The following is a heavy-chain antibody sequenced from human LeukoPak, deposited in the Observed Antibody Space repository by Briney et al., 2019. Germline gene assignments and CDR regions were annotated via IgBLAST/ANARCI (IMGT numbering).Heavy chain of an antibody. Sequence: ASVKVSCKASGYTITAYYMHWLRQAPGQGLEWMGRINPNSGGTKYAQKFQGRVTMTRDTSISTAYMEVSRLRSDDTAVYYCATNPAATRGFDNWGQGTLVTVPS. CDR3: ATNPAATRGFDN. D-gene: IGHD2-2*01. CDR1: GYTITAYY. J-gene: IGHJ4*02. V-gene: IGHV1-2*06. CDR2: INPNSGGT.